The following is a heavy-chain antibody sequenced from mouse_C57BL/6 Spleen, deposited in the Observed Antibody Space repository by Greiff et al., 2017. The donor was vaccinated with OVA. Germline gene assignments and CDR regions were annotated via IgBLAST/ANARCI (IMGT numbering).Heavy chain of an antibody. CDR2: ISDGGSYT. Sequence: EVQLVESGGGLVKPGGSLKLSCAASGFTFSSYAMSWVRQTPEKRLEWVATISDGGSYTYYPDNVKGRFTISRDNAKNNLYLQMSHLKSEDTAMYYCARAFTAIVATSWYFDVWGTGTTVTVSS. CDR1: GFTFSSYA. CDR3: ARAFTAIVATSWYFDV. V-gene: IGHV5-4*01. J-gene: IGHJ1*03. D-gene: IGHD1-1*01.